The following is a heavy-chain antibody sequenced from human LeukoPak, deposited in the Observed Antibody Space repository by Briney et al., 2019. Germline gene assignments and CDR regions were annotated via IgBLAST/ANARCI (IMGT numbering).Heavy chain of an antibody. V-gene: IGHV3-30*04. CDR2: VSKDGNTK. Sequence: GTSLRLSCVASGFTFSTYAIHWVRQAPGKGLEWVAVVSKDGNTKYYADSVKGRFTISRGNSKNTVYLQMNSLRTEDTSVYYCARGIQPPKYYGSGSDTFDIWGQGTMVTVSS. CDR1: GFTFSTYA. J-gene: IGHJ3*02. CDR3: ARGIQPPKYYGSGSDTFDI. D-gene: IGHD3-10*01.